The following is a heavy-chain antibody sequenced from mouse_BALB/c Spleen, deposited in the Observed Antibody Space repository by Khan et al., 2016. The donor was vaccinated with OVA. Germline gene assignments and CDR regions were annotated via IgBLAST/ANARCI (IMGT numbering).Heavy chain of an antibody. J-gene: IGHJ2*01. Sequence: EVELVESGGGLVKPGGSLKLSCAASGFTFSSYAMSWVRQTPEKRLEWVATINGGGSYTYYPDSVKGRFTISRDIAKNTLYLQMSSLRSGSTYMYCCARQGGYYQSDFDYWGQGTTLTVSS. V-gene: IGHV5-9-3*01. CDR2: INGGGSYT. CDR3: ARQGGYYQSDFDY. CDR1: GFTFSSYA. D-gene: IGHD2-3*01.